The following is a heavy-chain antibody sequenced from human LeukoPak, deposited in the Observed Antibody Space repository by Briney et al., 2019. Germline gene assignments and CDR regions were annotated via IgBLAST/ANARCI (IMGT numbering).Heavy chain of an antibody. J-gene: IGHJ4*02. Sequence: ASVKVSCKASGYIFTDYYMHWVRQAPGQELGWMGRINPNSGGTNYAQKFQGRVTMTRDTSTSTVYMELSSLRSEDTAVYYCARDTTGSGYHDYWGQGTLVTVSS. CDR2: INPNSGGT. D-gene: IGHD3-22*01. CDR3: ARDTTGSGYHDY. V-gene: IGHV1/OR15-1*04. CDR1: GYIFTDYY.